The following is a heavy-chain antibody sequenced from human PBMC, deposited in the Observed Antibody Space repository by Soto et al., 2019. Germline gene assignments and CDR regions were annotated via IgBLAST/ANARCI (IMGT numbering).Heavy chain of an antibody. D-gene: IGHD3-9*01. CDR3: ASYHYLDLWTGSRHYMDV. CDR2: INHSGTT. Sequence: QVHLEQWGAGLLNPSETLSLTCAVYGGSLSGYYWSWVRQSPGKGLEWIGEINHSGTTNYKPSLKTRVTISADTSKHQFSLRLSSVTAADSAVYYCASYHYLDLWTGSRHYMDVWGRGTTVTVSS. V-gene: IGHV4-34*01. J-gene: IGHJ6*03. CDR1: GGSLSGYY.